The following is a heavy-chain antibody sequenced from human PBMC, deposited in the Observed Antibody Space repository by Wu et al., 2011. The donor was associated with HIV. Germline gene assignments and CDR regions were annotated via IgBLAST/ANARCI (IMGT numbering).Heavy chain of an antibody. CDR1: RAPFRSYV. Sequence: QVQLVQSGAEVKRPGSSVRVSCKALRAPFRSYVISWVRQAPGQGLEWMGGIIPLFGTANYAQKFQGRVTITTDESTSTAYMELSSLRSEDTAMFYCVISTVTTSYFDYWGQGTQVIVSS. CDR2: IIPLFGTA. V-gene: IGHV1-69*05. D-gene: IGHD4-17*01. J-gene: IGHJ4*02. CDR3: VISTVTTSYFDY.